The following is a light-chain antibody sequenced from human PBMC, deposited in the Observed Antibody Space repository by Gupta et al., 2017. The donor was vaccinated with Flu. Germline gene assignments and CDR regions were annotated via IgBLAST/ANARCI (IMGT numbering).Light chain of an antibody. J-gene: IGLJ3*02. CDR1: SASVFTSYY. V-gene: IGLV8-61*01. CDR3: VLYMGSGISV. CDR2: STN. Sequence: QTAVTQLLSFSVSPGGTVTLTCGSSSASVFTSYYPSSHQQTPGQAPRTLMYSTNTRSSGVPDRFSGSVLGNEAALTITGAQADDESDYYCVLYMGSGISVFGGGTKLTVL.